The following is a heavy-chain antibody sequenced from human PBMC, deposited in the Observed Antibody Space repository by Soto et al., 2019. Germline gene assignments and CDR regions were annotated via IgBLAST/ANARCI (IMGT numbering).Heavy chain of an antibody. D-gene: IGHD2-15*01. CDR2: INHSGST. CDR3: ARAEGYCSGGSCYLFSDYYYYMDV. CDR1: GGSFSGYY. J-gene: IGHJ6*03. Sequence: QVQLQQWGAGLLKPSETLSLTCAVYGGSFSGYYWSWIRQPPGKGLEWIGEINHSGSTNYNPSLKSRVTISVDTSKNQFSLKLSSVTAADTAVYYCARAEGYCSGGSCYLFSDYYYYMDVWGKGTTVTVSS. V-gene: IGHV4-34*01.